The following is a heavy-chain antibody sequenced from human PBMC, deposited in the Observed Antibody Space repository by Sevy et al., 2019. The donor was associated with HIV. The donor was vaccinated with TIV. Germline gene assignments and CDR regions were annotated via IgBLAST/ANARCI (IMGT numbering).Heavy chain of an antibody. D-gene: IGHD3-3*01. CDR3: ARKPRITIFGVVIMAPFFDY. J-gene: IGHJ4*02. Sequence: SETLSLTCTVSGGSISSGDYYWSWIRQPPGKGLEWIGYIYYSGSTYYNPSLKSRVTISVETSKNQFSLKLSSVTAADTAVYYCARKPRITIFGVVIMAPFFDYWGQGTLVTVSS. V-gene: IGHV4-30-4*01. CDR1: GGSISSGDYY. CDR2: IYYSGST.